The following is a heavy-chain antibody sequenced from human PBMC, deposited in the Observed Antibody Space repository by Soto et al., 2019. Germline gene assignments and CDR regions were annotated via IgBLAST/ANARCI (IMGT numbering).Heavy chain of an antibody. CDR2: IWYDGSNK. D-gene: IGHD3-22*01. Sequence: QVQLVESGGGVVQPGRSLRLSCAASGFTFSSYGMHWVRQAPGKGLEWVAGIWYDGSNKYYADSVKGRFTISRDKSKNPLYLQMNSLRAEDAAVYYCARDMIGYVQPSHKYMDVWGKGTTVTVSS. J-gene: IGHJ6*03. CDR1: GFTFSSYG. CDR3: ARDMIGYVQPSHKYMDV. V-gene: IGHV3-33*01.